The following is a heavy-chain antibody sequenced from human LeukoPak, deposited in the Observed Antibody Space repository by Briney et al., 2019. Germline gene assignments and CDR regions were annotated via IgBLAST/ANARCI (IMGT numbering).Heavy chain of an antibody. CDR1: GFTFSSYE. D-gene: IGHD5-18*01. CDR2: ISSSGGTI. CDR3: AKERGYSYGYMDY. V-gene: IGHV3-48*03. J-gene: IGHJ4*02. Sequence: GGSLRLSCAASGFTFSSYEMNWVRQAPGKGLEWLSYISSSGGTIHYADSVKGRFTISRDNSRNTVYLQMNSLRAEDTAVYYCAKERGYSYGYMDYWGQGTLVTVSS.